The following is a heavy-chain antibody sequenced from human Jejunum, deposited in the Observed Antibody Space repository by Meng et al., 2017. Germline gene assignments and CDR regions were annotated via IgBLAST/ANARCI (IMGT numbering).Heavy chain of an antibody. J-gene: IGHJ4*02. CDR1: DASISLSTSYY. CDR3: ARIYVGYSSGWDHLLDYFDY. D-gene: IGHD6-19*01. CDR2: IYYSGST. V-gene: IGHV4-39*07. Sequence: SETLSLTCTVSDASISLSTSYYWGGVRQPPGKGLEYIGSIYYSGSTYFNPSLKSRVTISVDTSKNQFSLKLSSVTAADTAVYFCARIYVGYSSGWDHLLDYFDYWGQGTLVTVSS.